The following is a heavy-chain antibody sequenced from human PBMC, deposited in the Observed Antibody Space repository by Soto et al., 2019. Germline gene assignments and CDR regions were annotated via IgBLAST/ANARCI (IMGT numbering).Heavy chain of an antibody. J-gene: IGHJ4*02. D-gene: IGHD3-9*01. CDR2: IYYSGST. CDR3: AKVIRYFDWLVFEY. V-gene: IGHV4-39*01. CDR1: GGSISSSSYY. Sequence: SETLSLTCTVSGGSISSSSYYWGWIRQPPGKGLEWIGSIYYSGSTYYNPSLKSRVTISVDTSKNQFSLKLSSVTAADTAVYYCAKVIRYFDWLVFEYWGQGTLVTVSS.